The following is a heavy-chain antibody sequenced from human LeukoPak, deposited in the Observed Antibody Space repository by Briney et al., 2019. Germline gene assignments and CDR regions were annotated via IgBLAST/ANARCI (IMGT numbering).Heavy chain of an antibody. D-gene: IGHD2-2*01. V-gene: IGHV1-2*02. Sequence: ASVKVSCKASGYTFTGYYMHRVRQAPGQGLEWMGWINPNSGGTNYAQKFQGRVTMTRDTSISTAYMELSRLRSDDTAVYYCARVGVEGASCYDYWGQGTLVTVSS. J-gene: IGHJ4*02. CDR2: INPNSGGT. CDR3: ARVGVEGASCYDY. CDR1: GYTFTGYY.